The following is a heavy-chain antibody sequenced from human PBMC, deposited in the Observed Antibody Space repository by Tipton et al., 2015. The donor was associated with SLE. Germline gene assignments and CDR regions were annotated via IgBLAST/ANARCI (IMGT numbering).Heavy chain of an antibody. V-gene: IGHV3-20*04. D-gene: IGHD6-19*01. CDR2: INWNGGST. J-gene: IGHJ4*02. CDR1: GFTFDDYG. Sequence: SLRLSRAASGFTFDDYGMSWVRQAPGKGLEWVSGINWNGGSTGYADSVKGRFTISRDNAKNSLYLQMNSLRAEDTALYYCARGSGSGWSLFDSWGQGTLVTVSS. CDR3: ARGSGSGWSLFDS.